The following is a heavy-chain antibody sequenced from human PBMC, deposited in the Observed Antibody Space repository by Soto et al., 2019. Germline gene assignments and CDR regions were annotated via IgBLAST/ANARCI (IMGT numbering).Heavy chain of an antibody. D-gene: IGHD3-22*01. CDR3: ARQLGQYYYDSSDYYYVGCFDL. CDR1: GLIVSNNY. J-gene: IGHJ2*01. Sequence: EVQLVESGGGLIQPGGSLRLSCAASGLIVSNNYMTWVRQAPGKGLEWVSVIYSGGRTYYADSVKGRFTISTDNSTNTLNLQMKSLRVEDTAVYYCARQLGQYYYDSSDYYYVGCFDLWGRGTLVTVSS. V-gene: IGHV3-53*01. CDR2: IYSGGRT.